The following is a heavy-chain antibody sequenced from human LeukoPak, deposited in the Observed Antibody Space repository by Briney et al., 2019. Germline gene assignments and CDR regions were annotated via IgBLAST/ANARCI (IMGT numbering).Heavy chain of an antibody. CDR1: GGSFSSSSYY. V-gene: IGHV4-61*01. Sequence: PSETLSLTCTVSGGSFSSSSYYWGWIRQPPGKGLEWIGYIYYSGSTNYNPSLKSRVTISVDTSKNKFSLKLSSVTAADTAVYYCARYVWGSYPTFEDYWGQGTLVTVSS. CDR3: ARYVWGSYPTFEDY. CDR2: IYYSGST. J-gene: IGHJ4*02. D-gene: IGHD3-16*02.